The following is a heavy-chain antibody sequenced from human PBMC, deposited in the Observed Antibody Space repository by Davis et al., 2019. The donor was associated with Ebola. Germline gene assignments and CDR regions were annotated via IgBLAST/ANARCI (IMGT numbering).Heavy chain of an antibody. CDR2: INPDGSNI. Sequence: PGGSLRLSCAASGFTFSSYWMHWVRQAPGKGPEWVSRINPDGSNIGYADFVKGRFTISRDNTKNTLYVQMNSLGADDTALYYCSSSVWPDTLAYWGQGTPVTVSS. D-gene: IGHD6-19*01. CDR1: GFTFSSYW. V-gene: IGHV3-74*01. J-gene: IGHJ4*02. CDR3: SSSVWPDTLAY.